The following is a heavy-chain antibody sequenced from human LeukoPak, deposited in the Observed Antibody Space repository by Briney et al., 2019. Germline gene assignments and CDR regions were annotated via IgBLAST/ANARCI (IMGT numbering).Heavy chain of an antibody. J-gene: IGHJ5*01. CDR1: GFSVGTNY. D-gene: IGHD4-23*01. V-gene: IGHV3-53*01. Sequence: GGSLRLSCAASGFSVGTNYMTWVRQAPGKGLEWVSMIYAGGNTYYRDSVKGRFTISRDSSKNTAFLHMSGLRDDDTAVYYCVGGHDLEFEFWGQGTLVIVSS. CDR3: VGGHDLEFEF. CDR2: IYAGGNT.